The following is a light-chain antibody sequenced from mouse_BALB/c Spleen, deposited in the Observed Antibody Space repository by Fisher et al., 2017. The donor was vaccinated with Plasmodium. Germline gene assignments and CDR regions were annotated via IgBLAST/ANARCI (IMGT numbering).Light chain of an antibody. Sequence: DIVLTQSPLSLPVSLGDQVSISCRSSQSLLRSYGDTYLHWHLQRPGQSPKLLIYKVSNRFSGVPDRFTGSGSGTDFTLKISGVEAEDLGVYFCSQSTHLPLTFGAGTKLELK. CDR1: QSLLRSYGDTY. J-gene: IGKJ5*01. V-gene: IGKV1-110*01. CDR3: SQSTHLPLT. CDR2: KVS.